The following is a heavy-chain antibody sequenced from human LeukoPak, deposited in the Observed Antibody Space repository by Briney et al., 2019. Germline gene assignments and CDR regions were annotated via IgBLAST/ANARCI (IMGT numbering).Heavy chain of an antibody. CDR1: GDSIRSEY. Sequence: SETLSLTCKVSGDSIRSEYWIWVRQPTRKGREWMGNINYGGSTNYNPSLKGRVTILVDTSKNQISLRLTSVTATDTAVYYCARLDCSADTCYNYWGQGTLVTVSS. V-gene: IGHV4-59*08. J-gene: IGHJ4*02. CDR2: INYGGST. D-gene: IGHD2-15*01. CDR3: ARLDCSADTCYNY.